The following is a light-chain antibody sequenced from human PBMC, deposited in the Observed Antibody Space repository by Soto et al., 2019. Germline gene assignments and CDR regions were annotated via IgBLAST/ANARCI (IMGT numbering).Light chain of an antibody. CDR1: SSDVGGYNY. Sequence: QSVLTQPPSASGSSGQSVTISCTGTSSDVGGYNYVSWYQQHPGKAPKLMIYEVSKRPSGVPDRFSGSKSGNTASLTVSGLQAEDEAAYYCSSYAGSNNLVFGGGTKLTVL. CDR2: EVS. V-gene: IGLV2-8*01. CDR3: SSYAGSNNLV. J-gene: IGLJ3*02.